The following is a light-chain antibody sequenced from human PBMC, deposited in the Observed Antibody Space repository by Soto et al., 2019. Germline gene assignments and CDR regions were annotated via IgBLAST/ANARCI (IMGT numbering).Light chain of an antibody. CDR1: SSDVGGYNY. CDR2: EVS. V-gene: IGLV2-14*01. J-gene: IGLJ2*01. CDR3: SSCTSSNSLI. Sequence: QSALTQPASVSGSPGQSITISCTGTSSDVGGYNYVSWYQQHPGKAPKLMIHEVSNRPSGVSPRFSGSKSGNTASLTISGLQADDEPDYYCSSCTSSNSLIFGGGTKLTVL.